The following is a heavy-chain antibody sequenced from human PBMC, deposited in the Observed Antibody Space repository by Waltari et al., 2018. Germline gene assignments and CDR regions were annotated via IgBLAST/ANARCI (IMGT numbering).Heavy chain of an antibody. CDR1: GGSISSYY. Sequence: QVQLQESGPGLVKPSETLSLTCTVSGGSISSYYWSWIRQPPGKGLEWIGYIYYSGSTNYNPSLKSRVTISVDTSKNQFSLKLSSVTAADTAVYYCARGWHNWNYVLYGMDVWGQGTTVTVSS. J-gene: IGHJ6*02. CDR2: IYYSGST. CDR3: ARGWHNWNYVLYGMDV. D-gene: IGHD1-7*01. V-gene: IGHV4-59*01.